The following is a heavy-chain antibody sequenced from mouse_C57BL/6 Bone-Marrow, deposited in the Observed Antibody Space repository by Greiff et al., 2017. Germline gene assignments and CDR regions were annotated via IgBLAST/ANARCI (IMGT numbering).Heavy chain of an antibody. J-gene: IGHJ3*01. D-gene: IGHD2-14*01. CDR3: ARHRDYVYDWFAY. CDR1: GFTFSSYG. Sequence: EVQRVESGGDLVKPGGSLKLSCAASGFTFSSYGMSWVRQTPDKRLEWVATISSGGSYTYYPDSVKGRFTITRDNAKNTLYLQMSSLQSEGTAMYYCARHRDYVYDWFAYWSQGTLVTVSA. V-gene: IGHV5-6*01. CDR2: ISSGGSYT.